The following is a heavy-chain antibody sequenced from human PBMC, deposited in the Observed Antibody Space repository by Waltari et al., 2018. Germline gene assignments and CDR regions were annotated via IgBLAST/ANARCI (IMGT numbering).Heavy chain of an antibody. V-gene: IGHV3-48*01. CDR1: GFTFSSYN. Sequence: EVQLVESGGGLVKPGGSLRLSWVASGFTFSSYNLVWVRQAPGKGLEWLSYISYTSNTIYYADSVEGRITISRDNAKNSVFLQMNSLRAEDTAVYYCARMGHSKNYFDHWGQGALVTVSS. J-gene: IGHJ4*02. CDR2: ISYTSNTI. CDR3: ARMGHSKNYFDH. D-gene: IGHD3-22*01.